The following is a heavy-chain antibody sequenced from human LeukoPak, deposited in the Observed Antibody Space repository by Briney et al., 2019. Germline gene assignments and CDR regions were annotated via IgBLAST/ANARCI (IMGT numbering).Heavy chain of an antibody. CDR3: ARYQTGTMFAV. V-gene: IGHV4-39*07. Sequence: SETLSLTCTVSGGSISTYYWGWIRQPPGKGLEWIGTHSHSGSAYYNPSLRSRITMSLDTSENQLSLKLYSVTAADTAIYYCARYQTGTMFAVWGQGTLVTISS. CDR1: GGSISTYY. CDR2: HSHSGSA. J-gene: IGHJ4*02. D-gene: IGHD1/OR15-1a*01.